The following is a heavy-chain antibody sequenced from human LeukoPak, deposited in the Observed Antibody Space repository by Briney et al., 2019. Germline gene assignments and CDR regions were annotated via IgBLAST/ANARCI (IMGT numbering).Heavy chain of an antibody. CDR3: ARESGYCGGDCYSEY. J-gene: IGHJ4*02. D-gene: IGHD2-21*02. V-gene: IGHV1-69*13. CDR1: GGTFSGYA. Sequence: ASVKVSCKASGGTFSGYAISWVRQAPGQGLEWMGGIIPIFGTANYAQKFQGRVTITADESTSTAYMELSSLRSEDTAVYYCARESGYCGGDCYSEYWGQGTLVTVSS. CDR2: IIPIFGTA.